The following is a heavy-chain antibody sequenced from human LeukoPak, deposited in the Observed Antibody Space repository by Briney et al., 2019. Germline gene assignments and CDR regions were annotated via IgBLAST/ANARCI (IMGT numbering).Heavy chain of an antibody. CDR3: AKDFVRGVVVQTDAFDI. CDR2: INWNGDRT. J-gene: IGHJ3*02. V-gene: IGHV3-20*04. CDR1: GFTFHDYD. D-gene: IGHD2-8*01. Sequence: GGSLRLSCAASGFTFHDYDMSWVRQSPGKGLEWVSGINWNGDRTGYADSVKGRFTISRDNAKKSLYLQMNSLRAEDTAVYYCAKDFVRGVVVQTDAFDIWGQGTMVTVSS.